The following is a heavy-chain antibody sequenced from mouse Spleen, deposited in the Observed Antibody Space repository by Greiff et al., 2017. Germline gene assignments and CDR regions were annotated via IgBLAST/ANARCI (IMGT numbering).Heavy chain of an antibody. CDR1: GFTFSSYA. CDR2: ISSGGGNT. J-gene: IGHJ3*01. D-gene: IGHD1-2*01. Sequence: EVMLVESGGGLVKLGGSLKLSCAASGFTFSSYAMSWVRQTPEKRLEWVATISSGGGNTYYPDSVKGRFTISRDNAKNTLYLQMSSLKSEDTAMYYCARHALTTATLAYWGQGTLVTVSA. V-gene: IGHV5-9*01. CDR3: ARHALTTATLAY.